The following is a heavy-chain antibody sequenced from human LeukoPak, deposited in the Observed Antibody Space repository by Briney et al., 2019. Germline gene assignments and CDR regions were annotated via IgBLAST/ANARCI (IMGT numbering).Heavy chain of an antibody. D-gene: IGHD3-16*01. J-gene: IGHJ4*02. CDR1: GYSFTSYW. CDR3: ARQVGNAYYAAYFDY. CDR2: IYPGDSDT. Sequence: GESLKISCKGSGYSFTSYWIGWVRQMPGKGLEWMGIIYPGDSDTRYSPSFQGQVTISADKSISTAYLQWSSLKASDTAMYYCARQVGNAYYAAYFDYWGQGTPVTVSS. V-gene: IGHV5-51*01.